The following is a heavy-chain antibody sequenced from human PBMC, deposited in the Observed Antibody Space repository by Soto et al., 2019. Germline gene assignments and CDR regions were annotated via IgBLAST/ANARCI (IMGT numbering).Heavy chain of an antibody. J-gene: IGHJ5*02. CDR2: IIPIFGTA. Sequence: VKVSCKASGGTFSSYAISWVRQAPGQGLEWMGGIIPIFGTANYAQKFQGRVTITADKSTSTAYMELSSLRSEDTAVYYCARTFGSYPVTRWFDPWGQGTLVTVSS. CDR1: GGTFSSYA. CDR3: ARTFGSYPVTRWFDP. V-gene: IGHV1-69*13. D-gene: IGHD1-26*01.